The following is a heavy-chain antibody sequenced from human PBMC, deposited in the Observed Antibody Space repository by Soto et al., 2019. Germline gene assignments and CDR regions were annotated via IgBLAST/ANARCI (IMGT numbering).Heavy chain of an antibody. CDR3: AKVGVGDCSGGSCPYCMDV. J-gene: IGHJ6*02. Sequence: PGGSLRLSCAASGFTFSSYGMHWVRQAPGKGLEWVAVISYDGSNKYYADSVKGRFTISRDNSKNTLYLQMNSLRAEDTAVYYCAKVGVGDCSGGSCPYCMDVWGQGTTVTVSS. D-gene: IGHD2-15*01. CDR2: ISYDGSNK. CDR1: GFTFSSYG. V-gene: IGHV3-30*18.